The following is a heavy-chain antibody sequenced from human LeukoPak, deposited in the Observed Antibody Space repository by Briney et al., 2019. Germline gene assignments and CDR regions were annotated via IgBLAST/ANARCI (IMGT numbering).Heavy chain of an antibody. CDR1: GFTFSSYT. D-gene: IGHD1-26*01. J-gene: IGHJ4*02. CDR3: AKGPSGSYWVHFDY. V-gene: IGHV3-23*01. CDR2: IYGSGGNS. Sequence: PGGSLRLSCAASGFTFSSYTMSWVRQAPGKGLEWVSAIYGSGGNSYYAGSVRGRFTISRDNSKNTLYLQMNSLRGEDMAVYYCAKGPSGSYWVHFDYWGQGTLVTVSS.